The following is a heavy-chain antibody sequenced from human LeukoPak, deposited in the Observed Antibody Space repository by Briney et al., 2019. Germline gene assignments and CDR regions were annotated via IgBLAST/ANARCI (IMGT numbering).Heavy chain of an antibody. CDR2: ISGDSTYI. Sequence: GGSLRLSCAASGFTFASYSMNWVRQAPGKGLERASSISGDSTYIYNAGSVKGRFTISRDNAQASLYLQMISLRADDTAVYYCARVSGRLERQSDLDYWGQGTLVIVSS. CDR3: ARVSGRLERQSDLDY. J-gene: IGHJ4*02. V-gene: IGHV3-21*01. D-gene: IGHD1-1*01. CDR1: GFTFASYS.